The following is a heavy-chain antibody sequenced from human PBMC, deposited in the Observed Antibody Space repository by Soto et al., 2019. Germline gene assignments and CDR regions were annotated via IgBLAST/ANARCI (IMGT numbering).Heavy chain of an antibody. CDR2: IYYSGST. Sequence: SETLSLTCTVSGGSISSSSYYWGWIRQPPGKGLEWIGSIYYSGSTYYNPSLKSRVTISVDTSKNQFSLKLSSVTAADTAVYYCARSNYDYVWGSYRYWFDPWGQGTLVTVSS. V-gene: IGHV4-39*01. CDR3: ARSNYDYVWGSYRYWFDP. J-gene: IGHJ5*02. CDR1: GGSISSSSYY. D-gene: IGHD3-16*02.